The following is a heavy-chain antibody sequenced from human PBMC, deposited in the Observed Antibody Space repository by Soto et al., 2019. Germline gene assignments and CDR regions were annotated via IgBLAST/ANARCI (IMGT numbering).Heavy chain of an antibody. CDR2: IYHSGNT. CDR1: GGSISSNNW. CDR3: ARVMRSGTHFDY. D-gene: IGHD3-10*01. J-gene: IGHJ4*02. V-gene: IGHV4-4*02. Sequence: SETLSLTCAVSGGSISSNNWWSWVRQPPGKGLEWIGEIYHSGNTNYNPSLKSRVTISVDKSKNQFSLKLSSVTAADTAVYYCARVMRSGTHFDYWGQGTLVTVSS.